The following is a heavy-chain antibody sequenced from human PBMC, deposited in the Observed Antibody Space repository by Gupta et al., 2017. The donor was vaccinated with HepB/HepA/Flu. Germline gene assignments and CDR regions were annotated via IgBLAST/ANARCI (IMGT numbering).Heavy chain of an antibody. V-gene: IGHV1-8*01. J-gene: IGHJ6*02. Sequence: QVQLVQSGAEVKKPGASVKVSCKASGYTFTSYDINWVRQATGQGLEWMGWMNPNSGNTGYAQKFQGRVTMTRNTSISTAYMELISLRSDDPEVDDCARGDHVGATISEYGMDVWGQGTTVTVSS. CDR2: MNPNSGNT. D-gene: IGHD5-12*01. CDR1: GYTFTSYD. CDR3: ARGDHVGATISEYGMDV.